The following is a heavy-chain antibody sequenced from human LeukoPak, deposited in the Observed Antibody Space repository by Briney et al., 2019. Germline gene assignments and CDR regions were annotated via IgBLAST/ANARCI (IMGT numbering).Heavy chain of an antibody. CDR1: GFTFSNAW. CDR3: ARSIAVAGTSA. J-gene: IGHJ5*02. CDR2: ISSSSSYI. V-gene: IGHV3-21*01. D-gene: IGHD6-19*01. Sequence: KAGGSLRLSCAASGFTFSNAWMNWVRQAPGKGLEWVSSISSSSSYIYYADSVKGRFTISRDNAKNSLYLQMNSLRAEDTAVYYCARSIAVAGTSAWGQGTLVTVSS.